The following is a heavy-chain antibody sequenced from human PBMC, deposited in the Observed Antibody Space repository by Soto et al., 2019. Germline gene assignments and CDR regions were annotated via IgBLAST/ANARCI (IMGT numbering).Heavy chain of an antibody. CDR2: ISYDGSNK. CDR1: GFTFSSYG. V-gene: IGHV3-30*18. Sequence: PVGSLRLSCAVSGFTFSSYGMHWVRQAPGKGLEWVAVISYDGSNKYYADSVKGRFTISRDNSKSTLYLQMNSLRAEDTAVYYCAKDMGSGWYVGYYYYGMDVWGQGTTVTVSS. J-gene: IGHJ6*02. CDR3: AKDMGSGWYVGYYYYGMDV. D-gene: IGHD6-19*01.